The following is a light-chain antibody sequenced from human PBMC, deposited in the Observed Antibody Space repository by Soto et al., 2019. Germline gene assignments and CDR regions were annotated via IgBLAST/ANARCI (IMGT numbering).Light chain of an antibody. J-gene: IGKJ2*01. CDR3: QQYNSYSNT. V-gene: IGKV1-5*03. CDR1: QSISRG. CDR2: KAS. Sequence: DIKMHKSPSTLSASVGARVTITCRASQSISRGLAWYQQKPGKAPKLLIYKASTLQSGVPSRFSGSGSGTEFTLTISSLQPEDFATYYCQQYNSYSNTFGQGTKVDIK.